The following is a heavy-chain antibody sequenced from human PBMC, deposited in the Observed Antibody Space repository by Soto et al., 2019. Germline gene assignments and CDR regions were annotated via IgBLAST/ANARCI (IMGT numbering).Heavy chain of an antibody. Sequence: QVQLVQSGAEVKKTGSSVNVSCKTSGGTFSTFGISWVRQAPGQGLEWMGGIIPFFGTAEYSQKFEDRITITADESTNTVYMDLRMLTSEDTAIYYCARTAPMDAGDKYYYDFWGQGALVTVSS. CDR2: IIPFFGTA. CDR1: GGTFSTFG. J-gene: IGHJ4*02. D-gene: IGHD3-16*01. V-gene: IGHV1-69*01. CDR3: ARTAPMDAGDKYYYDF.